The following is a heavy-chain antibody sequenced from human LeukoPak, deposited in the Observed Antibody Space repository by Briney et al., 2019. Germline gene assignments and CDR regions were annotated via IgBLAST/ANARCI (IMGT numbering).Heavy chain of an antibody. D-gene: IGHD3-10*01. J-gene: IGHJ4*02. CDR3: AREAGAYYGSGSYYTPWDY. Sequence: SETLSLTCAVYGGSFSGYYWSWIRQPPGKGLEWIGEINHSGSTNYNPSLKSRVTISVDTSKNQFSLKLSSVTAADTAVYYCAREAGAYYGSGSYYTPWDYWGQGTLATVSS. CDR2: INHSGST. V-gene: IGHV4-34*01. CDR1: GGSFSGYY.